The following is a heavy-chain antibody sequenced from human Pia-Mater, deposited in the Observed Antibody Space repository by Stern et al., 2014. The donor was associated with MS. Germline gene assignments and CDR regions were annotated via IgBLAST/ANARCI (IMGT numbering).Heavy chain of an antibody. CDR1: GFTFSSYS. D-gene: IGHD3-22*01. V-gene: IGHV3-48*02. CDR2: ISSSSSTI. CDR3: ARDRRYYDSSGYPNWFDP. J-gene: IGHJ5*02. Sequence: EDQLVESGGGLVQPGGSLRLSCAASGFTFSSYSMNWVRQAPGKGLEWVSYISSSSSTIYYADSVKGRFTISRDNAKNSLYLQMNSLRDEDTAVYYCARDRRYYDSSGYPNWFDPWGQGTLVTVSS.